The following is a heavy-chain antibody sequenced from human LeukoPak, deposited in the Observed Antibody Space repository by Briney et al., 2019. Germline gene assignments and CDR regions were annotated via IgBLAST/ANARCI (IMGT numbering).Heavy chain of an antibody. Sequence: GESLQICCEGSGSIFSSYWIGWVRQLAGKGVEWMGIIYAGDSDTTYSPSFQGQVTISADKSISTAYLQWSSLKASDTAMYYCARPALPSRDGYRSSWFDPWGQGTLVTVSS. CDR3: ARPALPSRDGYRSSWFDP. CDR1: GSIFSSYW. J-gene: IGHJ5*02. D-gene: IGHD5-24*01. V-gene: IGHV5-51*01. CDR2: IYAGDSDT.